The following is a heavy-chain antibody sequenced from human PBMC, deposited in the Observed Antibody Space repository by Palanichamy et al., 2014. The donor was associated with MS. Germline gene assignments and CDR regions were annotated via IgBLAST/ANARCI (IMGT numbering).Heavy chain of an antibody. CDR3: AREQDGSGRQTDSFDI. CDR1: GFTFSSYW. Sequence: EVQLVESGGGLVQPGGSLRLSCAASGFTFSSYWMHWVRQAPGKGLVWVSRIKGDGSSISYADSVKGRFTISRDNAKTTLYLQMNSLRAEDTAVYYCAREQDGSGRQTDSFDIWGQGTMVTVSS. D-gene: IGHD3-10*01. CDR2: IKGDGSSI. J-gene: IGHJ3*02. V-gene: IGHV3-74*01.